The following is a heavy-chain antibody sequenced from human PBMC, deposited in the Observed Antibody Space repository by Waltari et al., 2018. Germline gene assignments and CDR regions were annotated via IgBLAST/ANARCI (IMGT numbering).Heavy chain of an antibody. V-gene: IGHV1-69*13. CDR2: IIPIFGTA. D-gene: IGHD3-3*01. CDR1: GGTFSSYA. J-gene: IGHJ4*02. Sequence: QVQLVQSGAEVKKPGSSVKVSCKASGGTFSSYAISWVRQAPGQGLEWMGRIIPIFGTANYAQKFQGRVTITADKSTSTAYMELSSLRSEDTAVYYCSMRFCDFWSGYYPIDYWGQGTLVTVSS. CDR3: SMRFCDFWSGYYPIDY.